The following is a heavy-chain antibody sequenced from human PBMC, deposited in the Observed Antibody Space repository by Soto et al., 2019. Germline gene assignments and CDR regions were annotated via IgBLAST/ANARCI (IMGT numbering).Heavy chain of an antibody. V-gene: IGHV3-23*01. CDR2: ISSSSDNT. J-gene: IGHJ4*02. D-gene: IGHD1-26*01. Sequence: EVQLLESGGGLVQPGGSLRLSCAASGFTFSSYTMSWVRQAPGKGLEWVSAISSSSDNTYYADSVRGRFTISRDNSKIALSPQISCLRAEDTAVYYCASGSYRLGAYGGQGTLVTVSS. CDR1: GFTFSSYT. CDR3: ASGSYRLGAY.